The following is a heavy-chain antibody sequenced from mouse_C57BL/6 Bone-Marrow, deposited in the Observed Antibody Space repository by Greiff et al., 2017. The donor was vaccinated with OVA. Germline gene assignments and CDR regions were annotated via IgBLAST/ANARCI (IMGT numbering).Heavy chain of an antibody. J-gene: IGHJ3*01. Sequence: VKLVESGAELARPGASVKLSCKASGYTFTSYGISWVKQRTGQGLEWIGEIYPRSGNTYYNEKFKGKATLTADKSSSTAYMELRSLTSEDSAVYFCARGGLRFAYWGQGTLVTVSA. CDR1: GYTFTSYG. V-gene: IGHV1-81*01. CDR2: IYPRSGNT. CDR3: ARGGLRFAY. D-gene: IGHD2-4*01.